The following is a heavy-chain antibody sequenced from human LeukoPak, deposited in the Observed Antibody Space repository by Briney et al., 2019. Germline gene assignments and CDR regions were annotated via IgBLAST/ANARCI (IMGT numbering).Heavy chain of an antibody. CDR1: GYSFTSYW. Sequence: GESLKISCKGSGYSFTSYWIGWVRQMPGKGLEWMGIIYPGDSDTRYSPSFQGQVTISADKSISTAYLQGSSLKASDTAMYYCARQLTAAGTLGWFDPWGQGTLVTVSS. J-gene: IGHJ5*02. V-gene: IGHV5-51*01. D-gene: IGHD6-13*01. CDR2: IYPGDSDT. CDR3: ARQLTAAGTLGWFDP.